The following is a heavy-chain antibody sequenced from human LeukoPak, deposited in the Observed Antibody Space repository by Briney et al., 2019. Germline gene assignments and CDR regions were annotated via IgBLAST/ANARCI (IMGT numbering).Heavy chain of an antibody. Sequence: PSETLSLTCTVSGGSISSSSYYWGWIRQPPGKGLEWIGSIYYSGSTYYNPSLKSRVTISVDTSKNQFSLKLSSVTAADTAVYYCARDKDGYNSYFDYWGQGTLVTVSS. D-gene: IGHD5-24*01. CDR3: ARDKDGYNSYFDY. CDR1: GGSISSSSYY. J-gene: IGHJ4*02. CDR2: IYYSGST. V-gene: IGHV4-39*07.